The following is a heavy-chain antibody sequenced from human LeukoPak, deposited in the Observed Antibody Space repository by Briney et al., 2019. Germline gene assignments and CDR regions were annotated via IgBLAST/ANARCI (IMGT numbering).Heavy chain of an antibody. CDR1: GFTFSSYS. CDR3: ARALLWFGEFFDY. J-gene: IGHJ4*02. D-gene: IGHD3-10*01. V-gene: IGHV3-21*01. CDR2: ISSSSSYI. Sequence: GGSLRLSCAASGFTFSSYSMNWVRQAPGKRLEWVSSISSSSSYIYYADSVKGRFTISRDNAKNSLYLQMNSLRAEDTAVYYCARALLWFGEFFDYWGQGTLVTVSS.